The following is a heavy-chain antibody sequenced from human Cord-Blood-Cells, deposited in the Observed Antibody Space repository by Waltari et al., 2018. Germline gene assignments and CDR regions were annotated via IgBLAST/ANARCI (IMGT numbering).Heavy chain of an antibody. V-gene: IGHV4-59*01. CDR1: GGSISSYY. CDR3: ARVFPVVVKENWYFDL. D-gene: IGHD2-15*01. J-gene: IGHJ2*01. Sequence: QVQLQESGPGLVKPSETLSLTCTVSGGSISSYYWSWIRQPPGKGLEWIGYIYYSGGTNYNPSLKSRVTISVDTSKNQFSLKLSSVTAADTAVYYCARVFPVVVKENWYFDLWGRGTLVTVSS. CDR2: IYYSGGT.